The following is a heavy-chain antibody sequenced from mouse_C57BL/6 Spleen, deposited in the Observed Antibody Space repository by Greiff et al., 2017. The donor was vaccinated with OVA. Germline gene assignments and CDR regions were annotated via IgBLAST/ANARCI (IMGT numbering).Heavy chain of an antibody. CDR3: ARHGELSRGYFDV. Sequence: EVHLVESGGGLVQPGGSLKLSCAASGFTFSDYYMYWVRQTPEKRLEWVAYISNGGGSTYYPDTVKGRFTISRDNAKNTLYLQMSRLKSEDTAMYYCARHGELSRGYFDVWGTGTTVTVSS. CDR2: ISNGGGST. V-gene: IGHV5-12*01. D-gene: IGHD1-1*02. J-gene: IGHJ1*03. CDR1: GFTFSDYY.